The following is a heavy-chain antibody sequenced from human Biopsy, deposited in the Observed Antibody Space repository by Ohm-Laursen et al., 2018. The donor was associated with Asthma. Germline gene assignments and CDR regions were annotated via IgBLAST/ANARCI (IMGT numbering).Heavy chain of an antibody. J-gene: IGHJ2*01. CDR2: ISSSGTTI. D-gene: IGHD3-9*01. CDR3: AREKAYSDILTAYYNGWYFDL. Sequence: GSLRLSCTASGFPFSDYYMSWIRQAPGKGREWVSYISSSGTTIFNADSVKGRFTISRDNAKNSLYLQMNSLRAEDTAVYYCAREKAYSDILTAYYNGWYFDLWGRGTLVTVSS. CDR1: GFPFSDYY. V-gene: IGHV3-11*01.